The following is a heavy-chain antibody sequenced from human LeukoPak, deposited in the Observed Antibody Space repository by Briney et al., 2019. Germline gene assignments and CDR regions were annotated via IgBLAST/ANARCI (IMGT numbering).Heavy chain of an antibody. CDR2: IIPIFGTA. D-gene: IGHD1-1*01. CDR1: GGTFSSYA. J-gene: IGHJ3*02. Sequence: SVKVSCKASGGTFSSYAISWVRQAPGQGLEWMGGIIPIFGTANYAQKFQGRVTITADESTSTAYMELSRLRSDDTAVYYCASGERRSAFDIWGQGTMVTVSS. V-gene: IGHV1-69*01. CDR3: ASGERRSAFDI.